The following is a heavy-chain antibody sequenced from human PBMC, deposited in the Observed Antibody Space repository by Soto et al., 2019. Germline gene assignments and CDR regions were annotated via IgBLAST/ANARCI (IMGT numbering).Heavy chain of an antibody. Sequence: SETLSLTCTVSGGSISSGGYYWSWIRQHPGKGLEWIGYIYYSGSTYYNPSLKSRVTISVDTSKNQFSLKLSSVTAADTAVYHCARVYYDSSGWFDYWGQGTLVTVSS. CDR3: ARVYYDSSGWFDY. CDR2: IYYSGST. V-gene: IGHV4-31*03. J-gene: IGHJ4*02. D-gene: IGHD3-22*01. CDR1: GGSISSGGYY.